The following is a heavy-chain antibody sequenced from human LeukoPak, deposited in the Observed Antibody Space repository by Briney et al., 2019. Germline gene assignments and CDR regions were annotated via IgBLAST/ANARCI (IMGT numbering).Heavy chain of an antibody. CDR1: GGSFSGYY. V-gene: IGHV4-34*01. J-gene: IGHJ3*02. CDR2: INHSGST. D-gene: IGHD3-16*02. CDR3: ARGDYVWGSYPNNDAFDI. Sequence: KPSEPLSLTCAVYGGSFSGYYWSWIRQPPGKGLEWIGEINHSGSTNYNPSLKSRVTISVDTSKNQFSLKLSSVTAADTAVYYCARGDYVWGSYPNNDAFDIWGQGTMVTVSS.